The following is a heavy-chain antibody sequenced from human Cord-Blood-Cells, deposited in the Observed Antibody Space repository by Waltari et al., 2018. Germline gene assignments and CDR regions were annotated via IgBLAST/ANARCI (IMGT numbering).Heavy chain of an antibody. V-gene: IGHV3-7*01. CDR1: GFTFSSSW. Sequence: EVQLVESGGGLVQPGGSLRLSCAASGFTFSSSWMSWVRQAPGKGLEWVANIKQDGSEKYYVDSVKGRFTISRDNAKNSLYLQMNSLRAEDTAVYYCALLFGGYWGQGTLVTVSS. D-gene: IGHD2-21*01. CDR2: IKQDGSEK. CDR3: ALLFGGY. J-gene: IGHJ4*02.